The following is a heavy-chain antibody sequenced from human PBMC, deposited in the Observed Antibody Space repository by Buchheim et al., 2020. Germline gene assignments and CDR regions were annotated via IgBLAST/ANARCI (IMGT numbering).Heavy chain of an antibody. CDR2: IYYSGST. J-gene: IGHJ4*02. CDR1: GGSISSSSYY. D-gene: IGHD6-19*01. V-gene: IGHV4-39*07. CDR3: ARDRFEQWLDEYFDY. Sequence: QLQLQESGPGLVKPSETLSLTCTVSGGSISSSSYYWGWIRQPPGKGLEWIGSIYYSGSTYYNPSLKSRVTISVDTSKNHFSLKLSSVTASGTAVYYCARDRFEQWLDEYFDYWGQGTL.